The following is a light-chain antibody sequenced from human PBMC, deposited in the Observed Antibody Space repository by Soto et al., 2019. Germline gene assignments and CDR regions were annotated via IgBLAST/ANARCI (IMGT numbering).Light chain of an antibody. J-gene: IGKJ2*01. CDR1: QAISSA. Sequence: AIQLTQSPSSLSASVGDRVTITCRTSQAISSAFAWYQQKPGKAPKLLIYDASSLESGVPSRCSGSGSGTDFTLTISSLQPEDFATYYCQQSHSYPPIGQGTKLEIK. CDR2: DAS. V-gene: IGKV1-13*02. CDR3: QQSHSYPP.